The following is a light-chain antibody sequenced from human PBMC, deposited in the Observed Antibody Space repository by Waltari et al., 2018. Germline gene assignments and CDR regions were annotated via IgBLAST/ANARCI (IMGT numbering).Light chain of an antibody. V-gene: IGLV2-14*01. CDR2: DVS. Sequence: QSALTPPASVSGSPGPSIPIPCPGTSSDVGGYNYVSWYQQHPGKAPKLMIYDVSNRPSGVSNRFSGSKSGNTASLTISGLQAEDEADYYCSSYTSSSWVFGGGTKLTVL. CDR1: SSDVGGYNY. CDR3: SSYTSSSWV. J-gene: IGLJ3*02.